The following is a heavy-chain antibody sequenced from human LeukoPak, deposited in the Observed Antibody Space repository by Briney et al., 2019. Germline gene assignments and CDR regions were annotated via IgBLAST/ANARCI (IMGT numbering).Heavy chain of an antibody. J-gene: IGHJ4*02. CDR1: GFTFSSYS. CDR3: ARAVVGATNY. CDR2: ISSSSSTI. V-gene: IGHV3-48*01. Sequence: GGSLRLSCAASGFTFSSYSMNWVRQAPGKGLEWVSYISSSSSTIYYADSVKGRFTISRDNPKNSLYLQMNSLRAEDTAVYYCARAVVGATNYWGQGTLVTVSS. D-gene: IGHD1-26*01.